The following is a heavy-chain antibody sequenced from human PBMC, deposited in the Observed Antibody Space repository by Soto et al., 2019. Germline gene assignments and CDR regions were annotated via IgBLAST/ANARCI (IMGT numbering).Heavy chain of an antibody. CDR3: STTPPKPSGRYHDY. Sequence: QVPQVHSGAAVKKPGSSVKVSCKASGGTVSSYAISWVRQAPGQGLEWMGGIIPTFGTENDAQNFQGRVTTTADGSTITACMELSSLRSEDTAVYYCSTTPPKPSGRYHDYWGQGTLVTVSS. CDR2: IIPTFGTE. D-gene: IGHD1-26*01. CDR1: GGTVSSYA. V-gene: IGHV1-69*01. J-gene: IGHJ4*02.